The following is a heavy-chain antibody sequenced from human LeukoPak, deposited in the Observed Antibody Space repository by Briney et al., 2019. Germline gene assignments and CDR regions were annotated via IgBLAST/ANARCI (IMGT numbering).Heavy chain of an antibody. CDR3: VRVGSVLLGMDV. Sequence: PGGSLRLSCAASGFTFSTFWIHWVRQAPGKGVVWVSRISGDGSTTTYADSVKGRFTISRDNVKNTLYLQMNSLRAEDTAVYYCVRVGSVLLGMDVWGQGTTVTVSS. CDR2: ISGDGSTT. CDR1: GFTFSTFW. J-gene: IGHJ6*02. V-gene: IGHV3-74*03. D-gene: IGHD2/OR15-2a*01.